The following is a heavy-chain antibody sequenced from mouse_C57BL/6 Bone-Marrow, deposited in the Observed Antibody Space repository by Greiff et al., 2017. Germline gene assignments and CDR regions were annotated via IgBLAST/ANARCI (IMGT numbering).Heavy chain of an antibody. V-gene: IGHV2-6*01. J-gene: IGHJ3*01. D-gene: IGHD1-1*01. CDR2: IWGVGST. Sequence: VKLVESGPGLVAPSQSLSITCTVSGFSLTSYGVDWVRQSPGKGLEWLGVIWGVGSTNYNSALKSRLSISKDNSKSQVFLKMNSLQTDDTAMYYCAIITTGFAYWGQGTLVTVSA. CDR3: AIITTGFAY. CDR1: GFSLTSYG.